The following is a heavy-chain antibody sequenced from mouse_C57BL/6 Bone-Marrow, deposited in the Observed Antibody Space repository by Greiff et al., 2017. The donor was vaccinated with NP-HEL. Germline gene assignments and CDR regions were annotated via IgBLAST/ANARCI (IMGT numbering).Heavy chain of an antibody. J-gene: IGHJ4*01. CDR1: GYTFTDYE. D-gene: IGHD2-4*01. CDR2: IDPETGGT. V-gene: IGHV1-15*01. Sequence: VKVVESGAELVRPGASVTLSCKASGYTFTDYEMHWVKQTPVHGLEWIGAIDPETGGTAYNQKFKGKAILTADKSSSTAYMELRSLTSEDSAVYYCTIYYEDAMDYWGQGTSVTVSS. CDR3: TIYYEDAMDY.